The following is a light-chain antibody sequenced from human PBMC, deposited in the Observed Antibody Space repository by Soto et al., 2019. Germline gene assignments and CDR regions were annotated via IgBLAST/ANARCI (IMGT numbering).Light chain of an antibody. V-gene: IGLV2-14*01. CDR3: SSYTSSSTLV. CDR2: DVS. CDR1: SSDVGAYNY. J-gene: IGLJ1*01. Sequence: QSALTQPASVSGSPGQSITISCTGTSSDVGAYNYVSWYQQHPGKAPKLMICDVSNRPAGVCNRFSGSKSGNTASLTISGLQAEDEADYYCSSYTSSSTLVFGTGTKVTVL.